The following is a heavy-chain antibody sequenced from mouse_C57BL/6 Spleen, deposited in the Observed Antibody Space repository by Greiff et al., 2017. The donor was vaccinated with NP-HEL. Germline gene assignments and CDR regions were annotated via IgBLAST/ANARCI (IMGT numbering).Heavy chain of an antibody. J-gene: IGHJ2*01. Sequence: VQLQQPGAELVRPGSSVKLSCKASGYTFTSYWMHWVKQRPIQGLEWIGNIDPSDSETHYTQKFKDQATLTVDKSSSTAYMQLSSLTSEDSAVYYCARDGYYFDDWGQGTTLTVSS. CDR3: ARDGYYFDD. CDR2: IDPSDSET. V-gene: IGHV1-52*01. D-gene: IGHD2-3*01. CDR1: GYTFTSYW.